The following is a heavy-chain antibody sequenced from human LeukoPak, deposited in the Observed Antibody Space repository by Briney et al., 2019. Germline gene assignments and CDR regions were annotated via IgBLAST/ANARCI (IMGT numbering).Heavy chain of an antibody. Sequence: SETLSLTCTVSGGSISSYYWSWIRQPPGKGLEWIGYIYYSGSTNYNPFLKSRVTISVDTSKNQFSLKLSSVTAADTAVYYCARSRYGDYVGYFDYWGQGTLVTVSS. CDR1: GGSISSYY. CDR3: ARSRYGDYVGYFDY. V-gene: IGHV4-59*08. D-gene: IGHD4-17*01. CDR2: IYYSGST. J-gene: IGHJ4*02.